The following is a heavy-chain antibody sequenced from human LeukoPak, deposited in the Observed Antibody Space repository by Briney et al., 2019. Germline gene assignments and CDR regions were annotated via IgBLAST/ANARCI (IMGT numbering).Heavy chain of an antibody. D-gene: IGHD2-15*01. Sequence: ASVKVSCEASGYTFTSYGISWVRQAPGQGLEWMGWISPNSGGTNYAQQFQGRVTVTRDTSISTAYMELSRLRSDDTAVYYCARDQRYCSGGSCYPDWFDPWGQGTLVTVSS. CDR2: ISPNSGGT. CDR3: ARDQRYCSGGSCYPDWFDP. J-gene: IGHJ5*02. V-gene: IGHV1-2*02. CDR1: GYTFTSYG.